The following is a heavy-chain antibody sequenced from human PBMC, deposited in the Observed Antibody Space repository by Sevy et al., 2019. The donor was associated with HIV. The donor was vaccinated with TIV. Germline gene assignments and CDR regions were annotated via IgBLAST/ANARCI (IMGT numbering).Heavy chain of an antibody. CDR3: AKDIYYYDSKTWGYFDY. Sequence: GGSLRLSCAASGFTFDDYAMHWVRQAPGKGLEWVSGISWNSGSIGYADSVKGRFTISRDNAKNSLYLQMNSLRAEDTALSYCAKDIYYYDSKTWGYFDYWGQGTLVTVSS. V-gene: IGHV3-9*01. J-gene: IGHJ4*02. D-gene: IGHD3-22*01. CDR1: GFTFDDYA. CDR2: ISWNSGSI.